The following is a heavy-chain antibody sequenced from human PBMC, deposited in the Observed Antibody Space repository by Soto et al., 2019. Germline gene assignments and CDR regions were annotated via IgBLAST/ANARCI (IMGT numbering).Heavy chain of an antibody. CDR3: ARRQNWNNLFDT. CDR2: SYYSGTT. Sequence: SETLSLTCTVSGGFIDFYYWSWVRQAPGKGLEWIGCSYYSGTTTYNPSFKSRVSISIDTSKTQFSLRLRSVTAADTAVYYCARRQNWNNLFDTWGQGKLVTVSS. D-gene: IGHD1-1*01. CDR1: GGFIDFYY. V-gene: IGHV4-59*08. J-gene: IGHJ4*02.